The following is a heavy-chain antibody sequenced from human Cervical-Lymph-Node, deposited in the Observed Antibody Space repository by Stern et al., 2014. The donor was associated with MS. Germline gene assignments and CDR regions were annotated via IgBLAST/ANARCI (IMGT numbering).Heavy chain of an antibody. V-gene: IGHV4-31*03. CDR3: ARELSGMYGMDV. D-gene: IGHD1-1*01. J-gene: IGHJ6*02. Sequence: QVQLQESGPGLVKPSQTLSLTCTVSGGSINNGDYYWSWVRQHPGKGLEWLGYIYYSGDTYSNPSLKGRLTISVDTSKRHFSLKLTSVTAADTAVYYCARELSGMYGMDVWGQGTTVTVSS. CDR2: IYYSGDT. CDR1: GGSINNGDYY.